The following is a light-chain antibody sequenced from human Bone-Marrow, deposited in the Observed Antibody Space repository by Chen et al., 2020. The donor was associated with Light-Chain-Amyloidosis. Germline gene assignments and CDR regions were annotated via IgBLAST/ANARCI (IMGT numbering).Light chain of an antibody. J-gene: IGLJ2*01. CDR2: RDT. CDR3: QSVDSSGTYEVI. Sequence: SYELTPPPSVSVSPGQTARLTCSGDDLPTKYAYWYQQKPGQAPVLVIHRDTERPSGISERFSGSSSGTTATLTISGVQAEDEADYHCQSVDSSGTYEVIFGGGTKLTVL. CDR1: DLPTKY. V-gene: IGLV3-25*03.